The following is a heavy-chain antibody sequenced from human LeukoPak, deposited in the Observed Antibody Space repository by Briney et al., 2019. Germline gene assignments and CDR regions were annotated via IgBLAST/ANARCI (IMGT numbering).Heavy chain of an antibody. D-gene: IGHD3-10*01. CDR3: ARGGQLNYYGSGSYLDY. J-gene: IGHJ4*02. Sequence: SETLSLTCAVYGGSVSGYYWSWIRQPPGKGLEWIGEINHSGSTNYNPSLKSRVTISVDTSKNQFSLKLSSVTAADTAVYYCARGGQLNYYGSGSYLDYWGQGTLVTVSS. V-gene: IGHV4-34*01. CDR1: GGSVSGYY. CDR2: INHSGST.